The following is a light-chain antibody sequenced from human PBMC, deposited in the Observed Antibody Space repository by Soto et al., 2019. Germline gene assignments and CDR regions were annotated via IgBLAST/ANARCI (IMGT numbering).Light chain of an antibody. V-gene: IGLV1-44*01. Sequence: QSVLTQPPSASGTPGQRVTISCSGSRSSIGSNTVNWYQHLPGSAPKLLIYSNNHRPSGVPDRFSASKAGASASQAISGLQSEDEGDYYCAAWDASLGGFYVFGSGTKVTVL. CDR2: SNN. CDR1: RSSIGSNT. J-gene: IGLJ1*01. CDR3: AAWDASLGGFYV.